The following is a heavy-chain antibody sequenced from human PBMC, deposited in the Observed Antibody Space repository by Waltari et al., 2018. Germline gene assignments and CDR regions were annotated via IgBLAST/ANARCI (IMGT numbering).Heavy chain of an antibody. V-gene: IGHV6-1*01. CDR1: GHSVSSNRAT. D-gene: IGHD6-13*01. J-gene: IGHJ4*02. CDR3: ARNLAATGAHYFDY. Sequence: QVPLQPSGPGLVKPSPTLSLTCAIPGHSVSSNRATCTWIRPYPSRGLEWLGRAYYRSKWYIEYAVSVKSRITINPDTAKNQLSLQLNSVTPEDTAMYYCARNLAATGAHYFDYWGQGSLVTVSS. CDR2: AYYRSKWYI.